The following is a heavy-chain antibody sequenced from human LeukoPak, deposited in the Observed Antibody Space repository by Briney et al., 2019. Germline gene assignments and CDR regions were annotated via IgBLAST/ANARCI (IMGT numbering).Heavy chain of an antibody. D-gene: IGHD5-24*01. CDR3: ARDYPDGTGSYYFDC. V-gene: IGHV3-7*01. J-gene: IGHJ4*02. Sequence: PGGSLRLSCAVSGFTFSSSWMSRVRQAPEKGLEWVADIKYDGSEIYYVDSVRGRFSIPRDNAENSLYLQMNGLRAEDTAVYYCARDYPDGTGSYYFDCWGQGTLVTVSS. CDR2: IKYDGSEI. CDR1: GFTFSSSW.